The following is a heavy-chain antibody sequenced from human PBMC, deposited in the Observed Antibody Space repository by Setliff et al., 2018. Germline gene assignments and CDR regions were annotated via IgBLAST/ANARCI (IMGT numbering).Heavy chain of an antibody. V-gene: IGHV4-39*01. D-gene: IGHD2-15*01. CDR2: ISYSGTP. CDR1: ADSFTSSRYY. J-gene: IGHJ4*01. Sequence: SETLSLTCTVSADSFTSSRYYWGWIRQAPGSGLEWIGSISYSGTPYYNASVESRVTISIDTSRNQFSLELRSVTVADTATYYCVRPGGTTVVARHFDYWGSGILVTVSS. CDR3: VRPGGTTVVARHFDY.